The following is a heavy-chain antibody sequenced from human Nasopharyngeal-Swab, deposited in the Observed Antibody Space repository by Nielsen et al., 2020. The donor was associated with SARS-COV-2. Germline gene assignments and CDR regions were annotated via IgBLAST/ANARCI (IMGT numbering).Heavy chain of an antibody. V-gene: IGHV4-39*01. CDR3: ARGSGGSYSRYYYYGMDV. D-gene: IGHD1-26*01. CDR2: IYYSGST. J-gene: IGHJ6*02. Sequence: PGKGLEWIGSIYYSGSTYYNPSLKSRVTISVDTSKNQFSLKLSSVTAADTAVYYCARGSGGSYSRYYYYGMDVWGQGTTVTVSS.